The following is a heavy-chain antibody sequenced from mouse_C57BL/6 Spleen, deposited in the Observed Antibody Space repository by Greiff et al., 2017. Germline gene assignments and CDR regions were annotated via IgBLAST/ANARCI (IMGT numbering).Heavy chain of an antibody. D-gene: IGHD1-1*01. J-gene: IGHJ4*01. CDR1: GYTFTSYW. CDR2: INPSNGGT. CDR3: ARFYGSSSYYYAMDY. Sequence: QVQLQQPGTELVKPGASVKLSCKASGYTFTSYWMHWVKQRPGQGLEWIGNINPSNGGTNYNEKFKSKATLTVNKSSSTAYMELRSLTSEDSAVYYCARFYGSSSYYYAMDYWGQGTSVTVSS. V-gene: IGHV1-53*01.